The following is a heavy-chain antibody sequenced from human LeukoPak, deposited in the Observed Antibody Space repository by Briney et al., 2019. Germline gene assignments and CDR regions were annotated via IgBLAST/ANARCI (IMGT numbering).Heavy chain of an antibody. D-gene: IGHD3-16*01. CDR3: ARETRLAGFFGGLGFNY. Sequence: SETLSLTCTVSGGSISSYYWSWIRQPAGKGLEWIGRIYTSGSTNYNPSLKSRVTMSVDTSKNQFSMKLSSVTAADTATYYCARETRLAGFFGGLGFNYWGQGTLVTVSS. J-gene: IGHJ4*02. CDR2: IYTSGST. CDR1: GGSISSYY. V-gene: IGHV4-4*07.